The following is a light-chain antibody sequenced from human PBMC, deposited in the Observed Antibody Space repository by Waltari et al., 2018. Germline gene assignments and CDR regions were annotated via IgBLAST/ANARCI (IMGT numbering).Light chain of an antibody. CDR3: QQYDISPLT. CDR2: GTF. CDR1: QTIRTTY. J-gene: IGKJ4*01. V-gene: IGKV3-20*01. Sequence: EIVLTQSPGTLSLSPGEGATLSCRTSQTIRTTYLAWYQQKPGQAPTLLIYGTFTRATGIPDRFTGSGSRTHFSLTISSLEPEDFATYYCQQYDISPLTFGGGTKVEIK.